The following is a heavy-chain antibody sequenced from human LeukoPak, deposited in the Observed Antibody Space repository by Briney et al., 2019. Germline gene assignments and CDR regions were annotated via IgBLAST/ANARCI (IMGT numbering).Heavy chain of an antibody. CDR3: AKDKALSSSSWQGFFDY. J-gene: IGHJ4*02. CDR2: ISWNSGSI. Sequence: PGGSLRLSCAASGFTFDDYAMHWVRQAPGKGLEWVSGISWNSGSIGYADSVKGRFTISRDNAKNSLYLQMNSLRAEDTALYYCAKDKALSSSSWQGFFDYWGQGTLVTVSS. D-gene: IGHD6-13*01. CDR1: GFTFDDYA. V-gene: IGHV3-9*01.